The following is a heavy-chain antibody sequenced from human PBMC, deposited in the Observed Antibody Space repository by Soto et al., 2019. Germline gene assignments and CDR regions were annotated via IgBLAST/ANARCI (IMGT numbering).Heavy chain of an antibody. CDR3: AKDVWVYDILTGDAFDI. CDR2: ISYDGSYK. CDR1: GFTFSSFG. D-gene: IGHD3-9*01. V-gene: IGHV3-30*18. J-gene: IGHJ3*02. Sequence: QVQLVESGGGVVQPGRSLRLSCAASGFTFSSFGMHWVRQAPGKGLEWVAVISYDGSYKYYADSVKGRFTISRDDSKNTLYLQMNSLRAEDAAVYYCAKDVWVYDILTGDAFDIWGQGTMVTVSS.